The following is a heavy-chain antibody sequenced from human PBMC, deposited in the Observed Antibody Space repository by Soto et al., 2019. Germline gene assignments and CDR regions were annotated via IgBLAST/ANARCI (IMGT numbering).Heavy chain of an antibody. CDR3: ASGHAREHAYDV. CDR1: GFIVRGKRY. D-gene: IGHD3-16*01. V-gene: IGHV3-53*01. CDR2: LFDDVRI. J-gene: IGHJ6*01. Sequence: GGPLTLLCAVRGFIVRGKRYVARVRPAPGERLELISALFDDVRIFYADSVKSRFTTNSDSSKTPVYLQMNGVRPDDTAVYYCASGHAREHAYDVWGRGTPVTVSS.